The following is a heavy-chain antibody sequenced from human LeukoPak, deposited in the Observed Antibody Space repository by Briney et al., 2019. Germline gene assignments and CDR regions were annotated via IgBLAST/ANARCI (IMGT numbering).Heavy chain of an antibody. CDR2: IKEDGSEK. CDR3: VTKEPSTSGWSY. J-gene: IGHJ4*02. D-gene: IGHD6-19*01. Sequence: GGSLRLSCTASGFTFNRDWTACVRQAPGKGLEWVANIKEDGSEKNYVDSVKGRFTISRDNAENSVYLQMNDLRAEDTGVYYCVTKEPSTSGWSYWGQGTLVTVSS. V-gene: IGHV3-7*01. CDR1: GFTFNRDW.